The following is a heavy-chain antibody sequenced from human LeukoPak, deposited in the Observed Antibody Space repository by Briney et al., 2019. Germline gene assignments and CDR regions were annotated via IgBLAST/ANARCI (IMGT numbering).Heavy chain of an antibody. Sequence: ASVKVSCKASGYTFTSYAMHWVRQAPGQRLEWMGWINAGNGNTKYSQKFQGRVTITRDTSASTAYMELSSLRSEDTAVYYCARVRTFGELLGGLDYWGQGTLVTVSS. CDR3: ARVRTFGELLGGLDY. V-gene: IGHV1-3*01. J-gene: IGHJ4*02. CDR1: GYTFTSYA. CDR2: INAGNGNT. D-gene: IGHD3-10*01.